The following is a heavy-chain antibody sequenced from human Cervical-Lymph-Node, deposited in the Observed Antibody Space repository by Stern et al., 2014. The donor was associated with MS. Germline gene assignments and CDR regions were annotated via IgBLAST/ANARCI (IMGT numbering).Heavy chain of an antibody. Sequence: VQLVESGAEVKKPGSSVKVSCKASGGTFSNYATSWGRQAPGQGLERMGGSVPLFGKPNYAQKFQGRVTITADESTSTAYMDLSSLRSEDTAVYYCASPLTATSVPFGYYGMDVWGQGTTVTVS. V-gene: IGHV1-69*01. CDR3: ASPLTATSVPFGYYGMDV. CDR2: SVPLFGKP. CDR1: GGTFSNYA. D-gene: IGHD4-17*01. J-gene: IGHJ6*02.